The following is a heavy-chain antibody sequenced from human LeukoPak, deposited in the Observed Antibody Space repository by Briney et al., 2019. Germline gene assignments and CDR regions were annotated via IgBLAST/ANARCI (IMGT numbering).Heavy chain of an antibody. J-gene: IGHJ5*02. V-gene: IGHV4-31*03. Sequence: SETLSLTCTVSGGSISSGGYYWSWIRQHPGKGLEWIGYIYYSGSTYYSPSLKSRVTISIDTSKNQFSLKLSSVTAADTAVYYCATYGSGSHYWFDPWGQGALVTVSS. CDR1: GGSISSGGYY. CDR2: IYYSGST. CDR3: ATYGSGSHYWFDP. D-gene: IGHD3-10*01.